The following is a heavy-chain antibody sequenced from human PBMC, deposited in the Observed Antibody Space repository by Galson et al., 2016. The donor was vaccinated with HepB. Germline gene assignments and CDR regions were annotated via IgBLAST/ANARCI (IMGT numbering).Heavy chain of an antibody. CDR2: INHGGST. Sequence: SETLSLTCAVYGGSFSGYYWTWIRQPPGKGLEWIGEINHGGSTNYNPSLKSRVTISVDTSKNHFSLKLSSVTAADTAVYYCARTWYRIRDFHHWGQGTLVTVSS. V-gene: IGHV4-34*01. CDR1: GGSFSGYY. CDR3: ARTWYRIRDFHH. J-gene: IGHJ1*01. D-gene: IGHD6-13*01.